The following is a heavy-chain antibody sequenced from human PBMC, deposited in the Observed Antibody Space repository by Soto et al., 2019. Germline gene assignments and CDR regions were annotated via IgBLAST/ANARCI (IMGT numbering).Heavy chain of an antibody. CDR1: GYTFTSYD. J-gene: IGHJ3*02. D-gene: IGHD3-22*01. Sequence: QVQLVQSGAEVKKPGASVKVSCKASGYTFTSYDINWVRQATGQGLEWMGWMNPNSGNTGYAQKFQGRVTMTRNTSISTAYMELSSLRSEDTAVYYCAQRRDYYDSSGYYYLDDAFDIWGQGTMVTVSS. CDR2: MNPNSGNT. CDR3: AQRRDYYDSSGYYYLDDAFDI. V-gene: IGHV1-8*01.